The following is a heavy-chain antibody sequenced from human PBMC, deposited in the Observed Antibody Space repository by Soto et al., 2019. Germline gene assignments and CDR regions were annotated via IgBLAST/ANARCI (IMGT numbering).Heavy chain of an antibody. J-gene: IGHJ4*02. CDR3: ARDSWYFDL. Sequence: GGSLRLSCEASGFVFTNFWMHWVRHVPGKGLVWVARIDTSGHSTNYAESVKGRFTISRDNAKNTVSLQMNSLRVEDTGVYYCARDSWYFDLWSQGSQVTVSS. CDR1: GFVFTNFW. V-gene: IGHV3-74*01. D-gene: IGHD6-13*01. CDR2: IDTSGHST.